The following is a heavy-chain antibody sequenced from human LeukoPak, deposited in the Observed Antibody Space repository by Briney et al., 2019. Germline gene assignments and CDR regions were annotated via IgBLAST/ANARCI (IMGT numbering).Heavy chain of an antibody. V-gene: IGHV4-39*01. CDR2: IYYSGST. J-gene: IGHJ4*02. Sequence: SETLSLTCTVSGGSISSSSYYWGWIRQPPGKGLEWIGSIYYSGSTYYNPSLKSRVTISVDTSKNQFSLKLSSVTAADTAVYYCSGGWGGGNYWGQGTLVTVSS. CDR3: SGGWGGGNY. CDR1: GGSISSSSYY. D-gene: IGHD2-15*01.